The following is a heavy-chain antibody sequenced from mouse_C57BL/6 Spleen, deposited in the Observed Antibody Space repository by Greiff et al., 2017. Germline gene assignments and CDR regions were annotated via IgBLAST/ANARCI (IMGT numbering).Heavy chain of an antibody. V-gene: IGHV1-50*01. CDR2: IDPSDSYT. D-gene: IGHD1-1*01. CDR1: GYTFTSYW. CDR3: ARSTTTDDY. J-gene: IGHJ2*01. Sequence: QVQLQQPGAELVKPGASVKLSCKASGYTFTSYWMQWVKQRPGQGLEWIGEIDPSDSYTNYNQKFKGKATLTVDTSSSTAYMQLSSLTSEDSAVYYCARSTTTDDYWGQGTTLTVSS.